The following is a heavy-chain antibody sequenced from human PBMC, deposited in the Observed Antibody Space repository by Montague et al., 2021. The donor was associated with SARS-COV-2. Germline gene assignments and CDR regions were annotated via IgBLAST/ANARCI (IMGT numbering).Heavy chain of an antibody. J-gene: IGHJ4*02. D-gene: IGHD1-26*01. CDR1: GDSISSSSYN. CDR2: ISGSGGXT. Sequence: ETLSLTCTVSGDSISSSSYNWGWIRQPPGKGLEWVSAISGSGGXTYYADSVKGRFTISRDNSKNTLYLQMNSLRAEDTAVYYCARARGALKIGSYLDEYWGQGTLVTVSS. V-gene: IGHV3-23*01. CDR3: ARARGALKIGSYLDEY.